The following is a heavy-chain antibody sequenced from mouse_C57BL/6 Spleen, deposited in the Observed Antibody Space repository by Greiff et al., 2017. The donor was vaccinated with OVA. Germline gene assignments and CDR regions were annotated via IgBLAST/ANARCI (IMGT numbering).Heavy chain of an antibody. CDR3: ARNYYGSFDY. J-gene: IGHJ2*01. D-gene: IGHD1-1*01. CDR1: GYTFTDYY. CDR2: IYPGSGNT. Sequence: VQLQESGAELVRPGASVKLSCEASGYTFTDYYINWVKQRPGQGLEWIARIYPGSGNTYYNEKFKGKATLTAEKSSSTAYMQLSSLTSEDSAVYFCARNYYGSFDYWGQGTTLTVSS. V-gene: IGHV1-76*01.